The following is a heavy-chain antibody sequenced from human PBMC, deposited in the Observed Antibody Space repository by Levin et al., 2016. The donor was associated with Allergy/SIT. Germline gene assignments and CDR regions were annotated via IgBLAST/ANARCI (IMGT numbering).Heavy chain of an antibody. J-gene: IGHJ6*02. CDR2: INHSGST. V-gene: IGHV4-34*01. CDR3: ARGNTYYYGSGADYYYYGMDV. D-gene: IGHD3-10*01. Sequence: SETLSLTCAVYGGSFSGYYWSWIRQPPGKGLEWIGEINHSGSTNYNPSLKSRVTISVDTSKNQFSLKLSSVTAADTAVYYCARGNTYYYGSGADYYYYGMDVWGQGTTVTVSS. CDR1: GGSFSGYY.